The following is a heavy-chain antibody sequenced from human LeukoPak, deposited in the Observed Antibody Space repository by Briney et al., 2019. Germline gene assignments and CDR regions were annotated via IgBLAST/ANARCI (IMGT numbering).Heavy chain of an antibody. D-gene: IGHD1-26*01. CDR1: GGSFSGYY. V-gene: IGHV4-34*01. Sequence: PSETLSLTCAVYGGSFSGYYWSCIRQPPGKGLEWIGEINHSGSTNYNPSLKSRVTISVDTSKNQFSLKLSSVTAADTAVYYCARVMVGAATGDPAFDPWGQGTLVTVSS. J-gene: IGHJ5*02. CDR2: INHSGST. CDR3: ARVMVGAATGDPAFDP.